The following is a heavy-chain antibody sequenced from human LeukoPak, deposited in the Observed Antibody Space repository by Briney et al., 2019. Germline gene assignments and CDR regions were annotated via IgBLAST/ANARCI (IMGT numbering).Heavy chain of an antibody. V-gene: IGHV3-30-3*01. CDR3: ARDYSYGFTTLGY. CDR2: ISYDGSNK. J-gene: IGHJ4*02. CDR1: GFTFSSYA. Sequence: GGSLRLSCAVSGFTFSSYAMHWVRQAPGKGLEWVAVISYDGSNKYYADSVKGRFTISRDNSKNTLYLQMNSLRAEDTAVYYCARDYSYGFTTLGYWGQGTLVTVSS. D-gene: IGHD5-18*01.